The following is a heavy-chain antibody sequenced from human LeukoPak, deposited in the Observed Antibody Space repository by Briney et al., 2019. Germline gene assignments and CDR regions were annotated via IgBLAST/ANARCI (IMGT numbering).Heavy chain of an antibody. J-gene: IGHJ3*02. Sequence: TGGSLRLSCAASGFTFSSCSVNWVRQAPGKGLEWVSSISSSSSYIYYADSVKGRFTISRDNAKNSLYLQMNSLRAEDTAVYYCATLGARRDAFDIWGQGTMVTVSS. CDR3: ATLGARRDAFDI. CDR1: GFTFSSCS. D-gene: IGHD1-26*01. V-gene: IGHV3-21*01. CDR2: ISSSSSYI.